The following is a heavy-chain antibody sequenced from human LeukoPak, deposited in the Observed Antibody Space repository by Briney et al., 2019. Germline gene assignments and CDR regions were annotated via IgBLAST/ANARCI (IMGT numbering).Heavy chain of an antibody. CDR2: IYTSGST. J-gene: IGHJ4*02. V-gene: IGHV4-4*07. Sequence: SETLSLTCTVSGGSISSYYWSWIRQPAGKGLEWIGRIYTSGSTNYNPSLKSRVTMSVDTSKNQFSLKLSSVTAADTAVYYCARDLASSPRDGSCDYWGQGTLVTVSS. CDR3: ARDLASSPRDGSCDY. D-gene: IGHD6-13*01. CDR1: GGSISSYY.